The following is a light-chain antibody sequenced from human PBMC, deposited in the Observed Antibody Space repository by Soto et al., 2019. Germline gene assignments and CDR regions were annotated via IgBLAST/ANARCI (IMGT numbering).Light chain of an antibody. CDR2: DND. V-gene: IGLV1-51*01. Sequence: QSVLTQPPSVSAAPGQKVTISCFGSSSNIGNNYVSWYQQFPGTAPKLLIYDNDKRPSGIPVRFSGSKSGTSATLGITGLQTGDEADYYCETWDNRLSAGVFGGGTKLTVL. J-gene: IGLJ3*02. CDR1: SSNIGNNY. CDR3: ETWDNRLSAGV.